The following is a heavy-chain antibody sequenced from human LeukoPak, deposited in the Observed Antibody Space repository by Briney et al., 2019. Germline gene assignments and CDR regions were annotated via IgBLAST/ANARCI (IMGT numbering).Heavy chain of an antibody. Sequence: ASVTVSCKASGYTFTSYCMHWVRQAPGQGLEWMGTINPSGGSTSYAQKFQGRVTMPRDTSTSTVYMELSSLRSEDTAVYYCAREGWFGELLSDWFDPWGQGTLVTVSS. V-gene: IGHV1-46*01. D-gene: IGHD3-10*01. J-gene: IGHJ5*02. CDR1: GYTFTSYC. CDR2: INPSGGST. CDR3: AREGWFGELLSDWFDP.